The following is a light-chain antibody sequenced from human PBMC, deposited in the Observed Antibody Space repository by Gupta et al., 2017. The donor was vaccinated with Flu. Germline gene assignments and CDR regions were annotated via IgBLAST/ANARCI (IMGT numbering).Light chain of an antibody. J-gene: IGLJ1*01. CDR1: SHDVGGSNR. CDR2: DVT. V-gene: IGLV2-11*01. Sequence: QSAPTQPRSVSGSPGPSVTISCTGSSHDVGGSNRVSWYQQRPGKAPKLILYDVTERPAGVPVRFSGSKSGNTASLTISGRQEDEEADYYCSSHAGSGTWVFGTGTTVTVL. CDR3: SSHAGSGTWV.